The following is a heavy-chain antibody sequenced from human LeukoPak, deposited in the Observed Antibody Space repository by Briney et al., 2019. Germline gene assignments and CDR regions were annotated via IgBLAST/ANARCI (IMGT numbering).Heavy chain of an antibody. J-gene: IGHJ5*02. Sequence: ASVKVSCKASGYTFTSYDINWVRQATGQGLEWMGWMNPNSGNTGYAQKFQGRVTITRDTSITMAYMEMSSLRSEDTAVYYCARVVGATAGIIRFDAWGQGTLVTVSS. D-gene: IGHD1-26*01. CDR1: GYTFTSYD. CDR2: MNPNSGNT. CDR3: ARVVGATAGIIRFDA. V-gene: IGHV1-8*01.